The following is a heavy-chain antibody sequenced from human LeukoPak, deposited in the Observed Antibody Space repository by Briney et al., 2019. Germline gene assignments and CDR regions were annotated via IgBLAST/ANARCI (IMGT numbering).Heavy chain of an antibody. CDR1: GYTFTGYY. Sequence: WASVKVSCKASGYTFTGYYMHWVRQAPGQGLEWMGWINPNSGGTNYAQKFPGRVTMTRDTSISTAYMELRSLRSDDTAVYYCARSVGEFPNYDYVWGSYRYPYYYYYMDVWGKGPRSPSP. J-gene: IGHJ6*03. CDR2: INPNSGGT. CDR3: ARSVGEFPNYDYVWGSYRYPYYYYYMDV. D-gene: IGHD3-16*02. V-gene: IGHV1-2*02.